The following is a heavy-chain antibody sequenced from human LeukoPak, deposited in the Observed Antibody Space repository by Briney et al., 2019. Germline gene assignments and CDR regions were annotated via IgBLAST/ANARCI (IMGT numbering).Heavy chain of an antibody. Sequence: QSGGSLRLSCAASGFTFSSYAMSWVRQAPGKGLEWVSVISGSGGSTYYADSVKGRFTISRDNSKNTLYLQMNSLRAEDTAVYYCAKVFHYDSSGYYYIGGGVHDAFDIWGQGTMVTVSS. V-gene: IGHV3-23*01. CDR1: GFTFSSYA. CDR2: ISGSGGST. D-gene: IGHD3-22*01. CDR3: AKVFHYDSSGYYYIGGGVHDAFDI. J-gene: IGHJ3*02.